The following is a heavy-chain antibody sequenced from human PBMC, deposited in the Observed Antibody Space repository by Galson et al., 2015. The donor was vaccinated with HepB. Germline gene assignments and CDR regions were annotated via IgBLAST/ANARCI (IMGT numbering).Heavy chain of an antibody. Sequence: SLRLSCAASGFIFSSHAMHWARQAPGKGLEWVAPISYEGSDKYYADSVKGRFTISRDNSKNTLYLQMNSLRGGDTAVYYCATVGYSGGTWYSDYYGMDVWGQGTTVTVSS. V-gene: IGHV3-30*04. CDR3: ATVGYSGGTWYSDYYGMDV. CDR2: ISYEGSDK. D-gene: IGHD2-15*01. J-gene: IGHJ6*02. CDR1: GFIFSSHA.